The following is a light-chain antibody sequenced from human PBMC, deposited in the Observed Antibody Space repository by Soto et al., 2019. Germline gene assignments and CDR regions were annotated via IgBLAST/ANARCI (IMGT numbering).Light chain of an antibody. Sequence: QSVLTQPASGSGSPGQSITISCTGTSSDVGCYNYVSCYHHHPGKAPKLMIYDVSNRPSGVSHRFSGSKSGNKASLNISGLQPEDEADSYCCSYTTSNTRQIVFGTGTKLTVL. CDR1: SSDVGCYNY. V-gene: IGLV2-14*03. CDR3: CSYTTSNTRQIV. J-gene: IGLJ1*01. CDR2: DVS.